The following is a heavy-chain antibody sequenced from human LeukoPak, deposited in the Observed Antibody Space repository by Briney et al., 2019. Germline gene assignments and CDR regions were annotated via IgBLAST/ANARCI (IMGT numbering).Heavy chain of an antibody. D-gene: IGHD2-15*01. CDR3: AREKYCRGASCYPDY. J-gene: IGHJ4*02. Sequence: GGSLRLSCAASGFTFTRYWMSWVRQAPGKGLDWVAVISHDGSNKYYADSVKGRFTFSRDNSNNTLYLQLNSLRPEDTAVYYCAREKYCRGASCYPDYWGQGTLVTVSS. CDR2: ISHDGSNK. CDR1: GFTFTRYW. V-gene: IGHV3-30*03.